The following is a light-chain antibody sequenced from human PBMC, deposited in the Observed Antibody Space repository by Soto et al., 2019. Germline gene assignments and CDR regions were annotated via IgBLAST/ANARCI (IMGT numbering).Light chain of an antibody. Sequence: QSVLTQPASVSGSPGQSIAISCTGTSSDVGGYNYVSWYQQYPGEAPKLLIYDVSNRPSGISDRFSGSKSGNTASLTISGLQAEDEADYYCGSYTSTTLHVVFGGGTEVTVL. CDR2: DVS. CDR1: SSDVGGYNY. V-gene: IGLV2-14*01. J-gene: IGLJ2*01. CDR3: GSYTSTTLHVV.